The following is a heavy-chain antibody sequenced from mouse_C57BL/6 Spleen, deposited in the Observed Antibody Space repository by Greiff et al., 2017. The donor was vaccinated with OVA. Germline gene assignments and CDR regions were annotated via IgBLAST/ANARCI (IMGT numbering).Heavy chain of an antibody. CDR3: ARHTAQAAWFAY. V-gene: IGHV5-17*01. CDR2: ISSGSSTI. Sequence: DVQLVESGGGLVKPVGSLTLSFSSSLFTFRDSGMPFFRPAPETVLECVSYISSGSSTIYYADTVKGRFTISRDNAKNTLFLQMTSLRSEDTAMYYCARHTAQAAWFAYWGQGTLVTVSA. D-gene: IGHD3-2*02. J-gene: IGHJ3*01. CDR1: LFTFRDSG.